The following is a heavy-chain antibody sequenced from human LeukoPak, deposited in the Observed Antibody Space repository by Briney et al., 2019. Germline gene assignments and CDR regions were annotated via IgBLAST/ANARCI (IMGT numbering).Heavy chain of an antibody. Sequence: PGGSLRLSCAASGFTLRSYWMHWVRQAPGKGLVWVSHINSDGSSTHYADSVKGRFIISRDNAKNTVYLQMNSLRAEDTAVYYCARDSRYYDGGDYWGQGTLVTVSS. CDR2: INSDGSST. V-gene: IGHV3-74*01. J-gene: IGHJ4*02. D-gene: IGHD3-22*01. CDR1: GFTLRSYW. CDR3: ARDSRYYDGGDY.